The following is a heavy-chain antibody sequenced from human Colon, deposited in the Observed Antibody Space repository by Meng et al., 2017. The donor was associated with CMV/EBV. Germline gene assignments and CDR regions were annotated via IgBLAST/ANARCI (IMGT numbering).Heavy chain of an antibody. J-gene: IGHJ4*02. CDR3: APDPSTVTTNY. Sequence: GESLKISCAVSGFAFSSYSMYWVRQAPGKGLKYVSAISSDGRNTYYADSVKGRFTISRDNSKSTLFLQMGSLRPEDTAVYYCAPDPSTVTTNYWGQGTLVTVSS. CDR2: ISSDGRNT. V-gene: IGHV3-64*02. D-gene: IGHD4-17*01. CDR1: GFAFSSYS.